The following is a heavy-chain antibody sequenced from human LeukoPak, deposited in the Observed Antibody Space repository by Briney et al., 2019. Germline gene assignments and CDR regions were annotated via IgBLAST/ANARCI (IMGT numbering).Heavy chain of an antibody. Sequence: GGSLRLSCAASGFTFSSYSMNWVRQAPGKGLEWVSYISSSSSTIYYADSVKGRFTISRGNAKNSLYLQMNRLRAEDTALYYCASWDIVVVTRRYWGQGTLVTVSS. CDR2: ISSSSSTI. J-gene: IGHJ4*02. V-gene: IGHV3-48*01. CDR3: ASWDIVVVTRRY. D-gene: IGHD2-21*02. CDR1: GFTFSSYS.